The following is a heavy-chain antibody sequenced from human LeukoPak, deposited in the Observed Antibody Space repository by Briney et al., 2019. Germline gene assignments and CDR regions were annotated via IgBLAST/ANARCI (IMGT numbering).Heavy chain of an antibody. Sequence: ASVKVSCKASGYTFTGYYMHWVRQAPGQGLEWMGWINPNSGGTNYAQKFQGRVTMTRDTSISTAYMELSRLRSDDTAVYYCARDQIDILTGYFYFDYWGQGTLVTVSS. CDR1: GYTFTGYY. V-gene: IGHV1-2*02. CDR2: INPNSGGT. D-gene: IGHD3-9*01. J-gene: IGHJ4*02. CDR3: ARDQIDILTGYFYFDY.